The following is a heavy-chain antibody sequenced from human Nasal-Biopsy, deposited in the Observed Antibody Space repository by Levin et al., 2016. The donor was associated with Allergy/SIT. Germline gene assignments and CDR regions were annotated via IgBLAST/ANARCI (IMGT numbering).Heavy chain of an antibody. CDR1: GVTLTYAW. CDR3: TTDGAH. CDR2: IKSKTDDGGTT. J-gene: IGHJ4*02. V-gene: IGHV3-15*01. Sequence: GGSLRLSCAASGVTLTYAWISWVRQAPGKGLECVGHIKSKTDDGGTTDYAAPVKGRFTISRDDSKNTVSLQMNSLKTEDTGVYYCTTDGAHWGQGTLVTVSS.